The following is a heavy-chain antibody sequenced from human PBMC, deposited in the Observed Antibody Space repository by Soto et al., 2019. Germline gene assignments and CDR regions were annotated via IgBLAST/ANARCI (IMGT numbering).Heavy chain of an antibody. V-gene: IGHV3-7*01. CDR2: IKQDGSEK. CDR1: GVTFSSYW. CDR3: AGGNYWYFDL. J-gene: IGHJ2*01. Sequence: PGGSLRLSCAASGVTFSSYWMSWVRQAPGKGLEWVANIKQDGSEKYYVDSVKGRFTISRDNAKNSLYLQMNSLRAEDTAVYYCAGGNYWYFDLWGRGTLVTVSS.